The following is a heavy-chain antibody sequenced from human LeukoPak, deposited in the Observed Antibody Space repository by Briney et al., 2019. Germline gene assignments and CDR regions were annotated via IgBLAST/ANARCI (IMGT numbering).Heavy chain of an antibody. V-gene: IGHV4-59*01. J-gene: IGHJ4*02. D-gene: IGHD2-21*02. CDR1: GGSISSYY. CDR3: ARQLAYCGGDCYYDY. Sequence: SETLSLTCTVSGGSISSYYWSWIRQPPGKGLEGIGYIYYSGSTNYNPSLKSRVTISVDTSKNQFSLKLSSVTAADTAVYYCARQLAYCGGDCYYDYWGQGTLVTVSS. CDR2: IYYSGST.